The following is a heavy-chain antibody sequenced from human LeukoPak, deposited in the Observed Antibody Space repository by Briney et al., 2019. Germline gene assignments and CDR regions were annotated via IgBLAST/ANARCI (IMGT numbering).Heavy chain of an antibody. D-gene: IGHD7-27*01. CDR3: AKDNLLAQSDNTLGKNHFDY. CDR2: ISAGGVTT. CDR1: GFTFNSYA. J-gene: IGHJ4*02. V-gene: IGHV3-23*01. Sequence: PGGSLRLSCAASGFTFNSYAMSWVRQFPGKGLEWVSSISAGGVTTYYADSVKGRSTISRDNSKNTLDLQMSSLRAEDTALYYCAKDNLLAQSDNTLGKNHFDYWGQGTLVTVSS.